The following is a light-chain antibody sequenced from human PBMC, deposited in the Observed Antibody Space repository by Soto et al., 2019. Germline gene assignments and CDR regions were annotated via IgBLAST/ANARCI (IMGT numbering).Light chain of an antibody. V-gene: IGLV1-51*01. Sequence: QSVLTQPPSVSAAPGQKVTISCSGSSSNIGNNYVSWYQQLSGTAPKLLIYDNNKRPSGIPDRFSGSKSGTSATLGITGLQTGDEDDYYCGTWDSSLSAYVSGTGTKVTVL. J-gene: IGLJ1*01. CDR2: DNN. CDR1: SSNIGNNY. CDR3: GTWDSSLSAYV.